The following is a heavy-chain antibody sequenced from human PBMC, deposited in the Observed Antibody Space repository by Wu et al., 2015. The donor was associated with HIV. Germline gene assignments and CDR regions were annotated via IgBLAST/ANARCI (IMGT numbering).Heavy chain of an antibody. CDR2: VIPILQIP. CDR1: GGAFKKES. CDR3: AIMPGYCTSGDCP. V-gene: IGHV1-69*12. J-gene: IGHJ5*02. Sequence: QVQLVQSGAEVKKPGSSVMVSCKSSGGAFKKESITWVRRAPGQGLEWMGGVIPILQIPTYAQKFQGRLTITADESTATAYMELSSLRSEDTATYYCAIMPGYCTSGDCPWGQGTLVTVSS. D-gene: IGHD2-8*01.